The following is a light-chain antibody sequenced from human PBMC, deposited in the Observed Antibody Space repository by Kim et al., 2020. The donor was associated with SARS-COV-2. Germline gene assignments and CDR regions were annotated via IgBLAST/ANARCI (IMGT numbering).Light chain of an antibody. Sequence: AQGTADRVTCRGGRVGSGIEYVYQQQHGQAPSLVVDNGGDRPSGIRERFCGSKSGSTATLTITGVEAGDEADYYCQVWDSGTEHVIFGGGTQLTVL. CDR3: QVWDSGTEHVI. V-gene: IGLV3-21*03. CDR1: RVGSGI. J-gene: IGLJ2*01. CDR2: NGG.